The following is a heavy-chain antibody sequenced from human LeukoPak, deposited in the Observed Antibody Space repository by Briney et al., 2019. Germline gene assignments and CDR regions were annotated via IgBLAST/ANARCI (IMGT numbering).Heavy chain of an antibody. D-gene: IGHD1-20*01. CDR3: ARRDYRITGLDY. J-gene: IGHJ4*02. CDR1: GGSISSSSYY. V-gene: IGHV4-39*01. CDR2: IYYSGST. Sequence: SETLSLTCTVSGGSISSSSYYWGWIRQPPGKGLEWIGSIYYSGSTYYNPSLKSRVTISVDTSKNQFSLKLSSVTAADTAVYYCARRDYRITGLDYWGQGTLVTVSS.